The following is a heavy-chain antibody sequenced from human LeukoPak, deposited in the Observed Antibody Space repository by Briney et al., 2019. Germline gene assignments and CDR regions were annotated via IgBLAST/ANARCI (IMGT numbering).Heavy chain of an antibody. CDR3: ARAAAPYSSGWYAHYYYYMDV. D-gene: IGHD6-19*01. J-gene: IGHJ6*03. CDR1: GGTFSSYA. Sequence: SVKVSCKASGGTFSSYAISWVRQAPGQGLEWMGGIIPIFGTANYAQKFQGRVTITADESTSTAYMELSSLRSEDTAVYYCARAAAPYSSGWYAHYYYYMDVWGKGTTVTISS. V-gene: IGHV1-69*13. CDR2: IIPIFGTA.